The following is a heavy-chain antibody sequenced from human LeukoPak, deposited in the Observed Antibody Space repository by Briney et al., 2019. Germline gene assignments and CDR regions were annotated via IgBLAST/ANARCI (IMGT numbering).Heavy chain of an antibody. CDR1: GFTFSSYS. CDR2: ISSSSTI. V-gene: IGHV3-48*01. CDR3: ARDRGTIFGVVTKGYFQH. Sequence: GGSLRLSCAASGFTFSSYSMNWVRQAPGKGLEWVSYISSSSTIYYADSVKGRFTISRDNAKNSLYLQMNSLRAEDTAVYYCARDRGTIFGVVTKGYFQHWGQGTLVTVSS. D-gene: IGHD3-3*01. J-gene: IGHJ1*01.